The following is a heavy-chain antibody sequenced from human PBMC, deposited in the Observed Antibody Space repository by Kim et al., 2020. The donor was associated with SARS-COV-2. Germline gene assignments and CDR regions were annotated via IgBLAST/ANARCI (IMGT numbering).Heavy chain of an antibody. D-gene: IGHD3-22*01. V-gene: IGHV3-30-3*01. CDR2: ISYDGSNK. CDR3: AREHSYYDSSGYYRTYGMDV. CDR1: GFTFSSYA. J-gene: IGHJ6*02. Sequence: GGSLRLSCAASGFTFSSYAMHWVRQAPGKGLEWVAVISYDGSNKYYADSVKGRFTISRDNSKNTLYLQMNSLRAEDTAVYYCAREHSYYDSSGYYRTYGMDVWGQGTTVTVSS.